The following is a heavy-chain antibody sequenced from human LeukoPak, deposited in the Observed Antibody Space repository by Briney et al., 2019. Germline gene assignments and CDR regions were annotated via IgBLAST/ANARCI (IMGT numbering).Heavy chain of an antibody. J-gene: IGHJ4*02. V-gene: IGHV4-59*08. D-gene: IGHD5-12*01. CDR1: GGSISSYY. CDR3: ARMGGYSGYTTH. Sequence: SETLSLTCTVSGGSISSYYWSWIRQPPGKGLEWIGYILYSGTTNSNPSLKSRVNISLDTSNNQISLKLTSVTAADTAVYFCARMGGYSGYTTHWGQGILVTVSS. CDR2: ILYSGTT.